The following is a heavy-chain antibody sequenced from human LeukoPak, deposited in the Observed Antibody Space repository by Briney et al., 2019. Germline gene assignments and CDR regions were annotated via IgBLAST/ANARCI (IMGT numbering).Heavy chain of an antibody. D-gene: IGHD2/OR15-2a*01. J-gene: IGHJ4*02. V-gene: IGHV3-30-3*01. CDR2: ISYDGSNK. Sequence: GGSLRLSCAASGFTFSSYAMHWVRQAPGKGLEGVAVISYDGSNKYYADSVKGRFTISRDNSKNTLYLQMNSLRAEDTAVYYCARDLGNTAGFDYWGQGTLVTVSS. CDR1: GFTFSSYA. CDR3: ARDLGNTAGFDY.